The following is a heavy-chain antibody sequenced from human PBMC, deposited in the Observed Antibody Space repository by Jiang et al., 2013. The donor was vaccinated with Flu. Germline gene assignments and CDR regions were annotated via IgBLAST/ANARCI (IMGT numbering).Heavy chain of an antibody. D-gene: IGHD3-10*01. V-gene: IGHV1-18*01. Sequence: SGAEVKKPGASVKVSCKASGYSFINYGISWVRQAPGQGLEWMGWISAYNGDXDYAQKFQGSVSMTTDTSTSTVYMELRSLRSDDTAVYYCARGYGSGRYSYFDYWGQGTLVTVSS. CDR2: ISAYNGDX. J-gene: IGHJ4*02. CDR3: ARGYGSGRYSYFDY. CDR1: GYSFINYG.